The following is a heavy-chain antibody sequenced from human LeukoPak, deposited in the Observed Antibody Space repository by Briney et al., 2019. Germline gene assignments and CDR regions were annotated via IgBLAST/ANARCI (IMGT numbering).Heavy chain of an antibody. V-gene: IGHV7-4-1*02. CDR3: ARNGVAGSSPDPRYFQH. Sequence: ASVKVSCKASGYTFTSYAMNWVRQAPGQGLEWMGWINTNTGNPTYAQGFTGRFVFSLDTSVSTAYLQISSLKAEDTAVYYCARNGVAGSSPDPRYFQHWGQGTLVTVSS. J-gene: IGHJ1*01. CDR1: GYTFTSYA. D-gene: IGHD6-19*01. CDR2: INTNTGNP.